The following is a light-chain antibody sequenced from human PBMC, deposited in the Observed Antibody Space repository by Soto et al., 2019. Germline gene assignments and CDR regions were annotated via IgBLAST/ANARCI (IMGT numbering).Light chain of an antibody. V-gene: IGKV3-11*01. Sequence: EIVLTQSPATLSLSPGERATLSCRASQSVSSYLAWYQQKPGQAPRLLIYDASNRATGIPARFSGSGSGTDFTLTISSLEPEDFAVYYCQQRSNWPTDTWTFGQGTKVEIK. CDR1: QSVSSY. J-gene: IGKJ1*01. CDR2: DAS. CDR3: QQRSNWPTDTWT.